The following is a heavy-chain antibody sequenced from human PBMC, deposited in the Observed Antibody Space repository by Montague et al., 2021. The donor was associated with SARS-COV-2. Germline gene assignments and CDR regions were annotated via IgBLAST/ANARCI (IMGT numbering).Heavy chain of an antibody. CDR1: GGSFSSY. CDR2: ISHGGGT. Sequence: SETLSLTCDVYGGSFSSYWSWIRQPPGRGLEWVGQISHGGGTNYNQSLKSRVTISVDTSKNQVSLKLSSVTAADTAVYYCASHCGGGRCYFGIDVWGQGTTVTVSS. J-gene: IGHJ6*02. CDR3: ASHCGGGRCYFGIDV. V-gene: IGHV4-34*01. D-gene: IGHD2-15*01.